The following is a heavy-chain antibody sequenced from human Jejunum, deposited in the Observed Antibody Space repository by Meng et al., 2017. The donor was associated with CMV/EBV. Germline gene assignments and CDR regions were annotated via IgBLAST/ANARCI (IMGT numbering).Heavy chain of an antibody. J-gene: IGHJ4*02. Sequence: QLQLQESGPRLVQPSETLSLTCIVSGDSITSNNYNWGWIRQPPGKRLEWIGGVYYAGQTYYNPSLKSRLTISLDKSKNQFSLKLTSATAADTAIYYCARGLSTSSSGYWGQGTLVTVSS. V-gene: IGHV4-39*07. CDR3: ARGLSTSSSGY. D-gene: IGHD6-6*01. CDR2: VYYAGQT. CDR1: GDSITSNNYN.